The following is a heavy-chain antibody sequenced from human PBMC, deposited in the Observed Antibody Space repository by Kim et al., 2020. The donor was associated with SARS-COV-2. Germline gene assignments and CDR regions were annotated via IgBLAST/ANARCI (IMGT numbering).Heavy chain of an antibody. CDR2: INHSGST. Sequence: SETLSLTCAVYGGSFSGYYWSWIRQPPGKGLEWIGEINHSGSTNYNPSLKSRVTISVDTSKNQFSLKLSSVTAADTAVYYCAVVGRTYYYGSGSYYNRLKYFQHWGQGTLVTVSS. V-gene: IGHV4-34*01. D-gene: IGHD3-10*01. CDR3: AVVGRTYYYGSGSYYNRLKYFQH. CDR1: GGSFSGYY. J-gene: IGHJ1*01.